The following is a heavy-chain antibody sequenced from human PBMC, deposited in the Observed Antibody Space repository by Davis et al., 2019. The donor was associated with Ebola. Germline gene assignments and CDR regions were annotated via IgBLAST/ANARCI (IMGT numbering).Heavy chain of an antibody. J-gene: IGHJ4*02. D-gene: IGHD4/OR15-4a*01. CDR3: ARDGQLTLDY. CDR2: IRSKANSYAT. CDR1: GFTFSGSA. V-gene: IGHV3-73*01. Sequence: PGGSLRLSCAASGFTFSGSAMHWVRQASGKGLEWVGRIRSKANSYATAYAASVKGRFTISRDDSKNTAYLQMNSLRAEDTAVYYCARDGQLTLDYWGQGTLVTVSS.